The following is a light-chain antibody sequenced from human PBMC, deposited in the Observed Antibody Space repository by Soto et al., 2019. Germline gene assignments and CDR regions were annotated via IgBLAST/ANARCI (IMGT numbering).Light chain of an antibody. CDR3: QKYNSAPYT. V-gene: IGKV1-27*01. J-gene: IGKJ2*01. Sequence: DIQMTQSPSSLSVSVGDRVTITCRASQGISNYLAWYQQNPGKAPKLLIYAASTLQSGVPSRFSGSGTGTDFTLTISSLQPEDVATYYCQKYNSAPYTCGQGTKLEIK. CDR2: AAS. CDR1: QGISNY.